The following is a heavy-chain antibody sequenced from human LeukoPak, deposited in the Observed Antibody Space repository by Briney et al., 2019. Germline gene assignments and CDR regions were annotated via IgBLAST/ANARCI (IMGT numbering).Heavy chain of an antibody. D-gene: IGHD3-3*01. CDR2: INKDGSAK. V-gene: IGHV3-7*01. CDR1: GFTFSNSW. CDR3: ARDPEWGASDY. J-gene: IGHJ4*02. Sequence: PGGSLRLSCAVSGFTFSNSWMTWVRQAPGKGLEWVAHINKDGSAKNYVDSVMGRFTVSRDNAKNSLYLQMNSLRAEDTAVYYCARDPEWGASDYWGQGTLVSVSS.